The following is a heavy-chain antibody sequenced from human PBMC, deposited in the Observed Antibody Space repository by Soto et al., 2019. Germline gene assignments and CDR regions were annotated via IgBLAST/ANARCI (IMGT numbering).Heavy chain of an antibody. CDR3: ARVWVGAFDI. D-gene: IGHD1-26*01. CDR1: GGSISSYY. CDR2: IYYSGST. V-gene: IGHV4-59*01. J-gene: IGHJ3*02. Sequence: QVQLQESGPGLVKPSETLSLTCTVSGGSISSYYWSWIRQPPGKGLEWIGYIYYSGSTNYNPSLKSRVTISVDTSKTQCALKLSSVTAAGTAVYYCARVWVGAFDIWGQGTMVTVSS.